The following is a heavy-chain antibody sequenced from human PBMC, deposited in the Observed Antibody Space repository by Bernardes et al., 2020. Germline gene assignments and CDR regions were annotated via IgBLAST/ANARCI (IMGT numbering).Heavy chain of an antibody. CDR3: ARDNDLEYSSPGVEYYYGMDV. J-gene: IGHJ6*04. V-gene: IGHV3-11*01. D-gene: IGHD6-6*01. CDR2: ISSSGSTI. CDR1: GFTFSDYY. Sequence: GGSLRLSCAASGFTFSDYYMSWIRQAPGKGLEWVSYISSSGSTIYYADSVKGRFTISRDNAKNSLYLQMNSLRAEDTAVYYCARDNDLEYSSPGVEYYYGMDVWGKGTTVTVSS.